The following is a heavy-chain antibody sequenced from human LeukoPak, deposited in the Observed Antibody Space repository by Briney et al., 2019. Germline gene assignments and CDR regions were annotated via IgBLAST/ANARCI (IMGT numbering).Heavy chain of an antibody. V-gene: IGHV4-39*01. Sequence: SQTLSLTCTVSGGSISSGGYYWSWIRQPPGKGLEWIGSIYYSGSTYYNPSLKSRVTISVDTSKNQFSLKLSSVTAADTAVYYCARSSIVLMVYAMLDFDYWGQGTLVTVSS. CDR1: GGSISSGGYY. CDR3: ARSSIVLMVYAMLDFDY. D-gene: IGHD2-8*01. J-gene: IGHJ4*02. CDR2: IYYSGST.